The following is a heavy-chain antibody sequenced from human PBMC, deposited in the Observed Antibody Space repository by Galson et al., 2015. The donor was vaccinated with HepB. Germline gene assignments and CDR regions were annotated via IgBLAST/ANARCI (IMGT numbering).Heavy chain of an antibody. CDR3: ARMYGAGTFWGPLIGP. Sequence: ETLSLTCTVSSGSITSSGFYWGWIRQPPGKGLAWIGSIAFRGKTYYNSSLKSRVTMSVDTSKNQFSLSLWSVTASDTAVYYCARMYGAGTFWGPLIGPWGQGTLVTVSS. CDR2: IAFRGKT. D-gene: IGHD3-10*01. CDR1: SGSITSSGFY. J-gene: IGHJ5*02. V-gene: IGHV4-39*01.